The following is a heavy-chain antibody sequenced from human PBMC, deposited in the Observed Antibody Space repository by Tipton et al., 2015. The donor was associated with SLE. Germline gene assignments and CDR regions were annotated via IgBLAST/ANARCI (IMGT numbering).Heavy chain of an antibody. J-gene: IGHJ4*03. CDR2: ISSSSSYT. V-gene: IGHV3-21*05. CDR1: GFTFSSYG. CDR3: ARDRSAVASYFDY. D-gene: IGHD6-19*01. Sequence: SLRLSCAASGFTFSSYGMHWVRQAPGKGLEWVSYISSSSSYTNYADSVKGRFTISRDNAKNSLYLQMNSLRAEDTAVYYCARDRSAVASYFDYWGQGTTVTVSS.